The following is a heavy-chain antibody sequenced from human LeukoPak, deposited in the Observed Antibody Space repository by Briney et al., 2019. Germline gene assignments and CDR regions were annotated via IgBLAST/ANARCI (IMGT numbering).Heavy chain of an antibody. J-gene: IGHJ4*02. CDR1: GFTFSSYA. CDR3: TREDHSNYNY. D-gene: IGHD4-11*01. Sequence: GGSLRLSCAASGFTFSSYAMHWVRQAPGKGLEWVANIKHDGSEGFYVDSVKGRFTISRDNAKNSLYLQMNSLRAEDTAVYYCTREDHSNYNYWGQGTLVTVSS. CDR2: IKHDGSEG. V-gene: IGHV3-7*01.